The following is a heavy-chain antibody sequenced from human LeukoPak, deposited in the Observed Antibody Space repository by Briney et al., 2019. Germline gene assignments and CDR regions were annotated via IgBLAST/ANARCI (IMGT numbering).Heavy chain of an antibody. Sequence: SQTLSLTCDISGDSVSSNNGAWNWIRQSPSRGLEWLGSTYYRSKWYNDYAGSLNGRITISPDTSKNQFSLPLNSVTPEDTAVYYCARDLGNTGWYTFDYWGQGILVTVSS. J-gene: IGHJ4*02. V-gene: IGHV6-1*01. CDR1: GDSVSSNNGA. D-gene: IGHD6-19*01. CDR2: TYYRSKWYN. CDR3: ARDLGNTGWYTFDY.